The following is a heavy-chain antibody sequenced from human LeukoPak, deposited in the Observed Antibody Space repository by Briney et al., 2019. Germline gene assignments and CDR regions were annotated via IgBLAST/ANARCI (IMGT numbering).Heavy chain of an antibody. V-gene: IGHV3-48*01. CDR3: ARARGYSYGYSDY. CDR2: ISSSSSIM. D-gene: IGHD5-18*01. CDR1: GFTFSSYS. J-gene: IGHJ4*02. Sequence: GGSLRLSCAASGFTFSSYSMNWVRQAPGKGLEWVSYISSSSSIMDYADSVEGRFTISRDNAKNSLYLQMNSLRAEDTAVYYCARARGYSYGYSDYWGQGTLVTVSS.